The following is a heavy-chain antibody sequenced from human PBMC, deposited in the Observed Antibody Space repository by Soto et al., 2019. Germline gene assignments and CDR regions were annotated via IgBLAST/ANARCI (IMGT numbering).Heavy chain of an antibody. V-gene: IGHV3-23*01. Sequence: GSLRLSCAASGFTFSSYAMSWVRQAPGEGLQWVSTITDTGGDAKYADSVRGRFVISRDNSKKTLYLQMTSLTAEDSAMYYCARGSTDSYPGSRIFDFWGRGTLVTVS. CDR1: GFTFSSYA. CDR3: ARGSTDSYPGSRIFDF. CDR2: ITDTGGDA. D-gene: IGHD3-10*01. J-gene: IGHJ4*02.